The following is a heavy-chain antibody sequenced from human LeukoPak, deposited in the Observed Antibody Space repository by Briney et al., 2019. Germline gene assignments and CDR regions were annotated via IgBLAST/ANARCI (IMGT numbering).Heavy chain of an antibody. J-gene: IGHJ4*02. V-gene: IGHV4-34*01. D-gene: IGHD3-9*01. CDR2: INHGGST. Sequence: SETLSLTCAVSGGSFSGYFWNWIRQPPGKGLEWIGEINHGGSTNYNPSLKSRVTMSVDTSKNQFSLKLSSVTAADTAVYYCARDPRGYDILTGYYIRPFDYWGQGTLVTVSS. CDR3: ARDPRGYDILTGYYIRPFDY. CDR1: GGSFSGYF.